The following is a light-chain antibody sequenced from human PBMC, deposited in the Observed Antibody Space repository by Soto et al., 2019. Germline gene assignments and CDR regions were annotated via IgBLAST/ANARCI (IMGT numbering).Light chain of an antibody. J-gene: IGKJ3*01. CDR2: DAS. CDR3: ELTARRLPSFT. CDR1: QSVSTF. V-gene: IGKV3-11*01. Sequence: VVTESPATLSLSAGERPALSCRAIQSVSTFLAWYQQKPGQAPRLLIYDASNRATGIPARFSGSGYGTGFAFGMSVLGPEASPGCSCELTARRLPSFTSAHGTKVDIK.